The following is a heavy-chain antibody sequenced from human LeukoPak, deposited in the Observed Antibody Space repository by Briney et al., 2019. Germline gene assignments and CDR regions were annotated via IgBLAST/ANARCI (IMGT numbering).Heavy chain of an antibody. V-gene: IGHV4-34*01. J-gene: IGHJ3*02. D-gene: IGHD3-22*01. CDR3: ARELVYYYDSSGYYLDAFDI. CDR1: GGSFSGYY. Sequence: PSETLSLTCAVYGGSFSGYYWSWIRQPPGKGLEWIGEINHSGSTNYNPSLKSRVTMSVDTSKNQFSLKLSSVTAADTAVYYCARELVYYYDSSGYYLDAFDIWGQGTMVTVSS. CDR2: INHSGST.